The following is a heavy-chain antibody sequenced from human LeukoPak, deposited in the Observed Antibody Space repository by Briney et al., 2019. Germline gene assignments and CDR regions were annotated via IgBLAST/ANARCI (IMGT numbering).Heavy chain of an antibody. CDR1: GGSFSGYY. CDR2: INHSGST. V-gene: IGHV4-34*01. Sequence: SETLSLTCAVYGGSFSGYYWSWIRQPPGKGLEWIGEINHSGSTNYNPSLKSRVTISVDTSKNQFSLKLSSVTAADTAVYYCARGDSGSYYSLYFLDYWGQGTLVTVSS. J-gene: IGHJ4*02. D-gene: IGHD1-26*01. CDR3: ARGDSGSYYSLYFLDY.